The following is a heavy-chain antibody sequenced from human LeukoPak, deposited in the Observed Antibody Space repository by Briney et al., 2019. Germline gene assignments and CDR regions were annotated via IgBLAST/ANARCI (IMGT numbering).Heavy chain of an antibody. CDR3: ARAGSGVHDAFDI. Sequence: ASVKVSCKASGYTFTSYYMHWVRQAPGQGLEWMGIINPSGGSASYAQNFQGRVTMTRDTSTSTVYMELSSLRSEDTAVYYCARAGSGVHDAFDIWGQGTMVTVSS. CDR1: GYTFTSYY. V-gene: IGHV1-46*01. CDR2: INPSGGSA. J-gene: IGHJ3*02. D-gene: IGHD3-10*01.